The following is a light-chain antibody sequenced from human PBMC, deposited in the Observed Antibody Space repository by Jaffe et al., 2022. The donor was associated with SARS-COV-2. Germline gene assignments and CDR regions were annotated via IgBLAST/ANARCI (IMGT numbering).Light chain of an antibody. CDR3: AAWDDSLIVV. CDR1: RSNVASNT. CDR2: NNN. Sequence: QSVLTQPPSASGTPGQRVTISCSGSRSNVASNTVNWYQQLPGTAPKLLIYNNNQRPSGVPDRFSGSKSGTSASLAISGLQSEDEADYYCAAWDDSLIVVFGGGTKLTVL. J-gene: IGLJ2*01. V-gene: IGLV1-44*01.